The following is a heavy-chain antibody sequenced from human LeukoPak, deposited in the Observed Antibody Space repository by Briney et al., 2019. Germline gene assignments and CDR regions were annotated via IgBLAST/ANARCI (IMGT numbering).Heavy chain of an antibody. D-gene: IGHD6-13*01. V-gene: IGHV1-2*02. CDR3: ARVRIGQQLDKYYYYAMDV. J-gene: IGHJ6*02. CDR1: GYTFTDYY. CDR2: INPNSGGT. Sequence: ASVKLSCKASGYTFTDYYMHWVRQAPGQGLEWMGWINPNSGGTNYAQKFQGRVTMTTDTSISTAYMGVSRLRSDDTAVYYCARVRIGQQLDKYYYYAMDVWGQGTTVTVSS.